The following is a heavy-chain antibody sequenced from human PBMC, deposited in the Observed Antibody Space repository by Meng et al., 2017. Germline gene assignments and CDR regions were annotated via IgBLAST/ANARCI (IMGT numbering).Heavy chain of an antibody. V-gene: IGHV3-7*01. CDR1: GFTFSSYA. D-gene: IGHD3-10*01. J-gene: IGHJ2*01. CDR3: AREGVIYWYFDL. Sequence: VRLVESGGGVVQPGRSLRLSCAASGFTFSSYAMHWVRQAPGKGLEWVANIKQDGSEKYYVDSVKGRFTISRDNAKNSLYLQMNSLRAEDTAVYYCAREGVIYWYFDLWGRGTLVTVSS. CDR2: IKQDGSEK.